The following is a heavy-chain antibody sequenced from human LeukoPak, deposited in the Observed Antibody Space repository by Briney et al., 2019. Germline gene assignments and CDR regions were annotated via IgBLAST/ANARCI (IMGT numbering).Heavy chain of an antibody. CDR1: GFTFSSYS. CDR2: ISSSSSYI. Sequence: GGSLRLSCAASGFTFSSYSMNWVRQAPGKGLEWVSSISSSSSYIYYADSVKGRFTISRDNAKNSLYLQMNTLRADDTAVYYFAREFRFIEHAFDIWGQGTLVTVSS. D-gene: IGHD3-16*01. J-gene: IGHJ4*02. V-gene: IGHV3-21*01. CDR3: AREFRFIEHAFDI.